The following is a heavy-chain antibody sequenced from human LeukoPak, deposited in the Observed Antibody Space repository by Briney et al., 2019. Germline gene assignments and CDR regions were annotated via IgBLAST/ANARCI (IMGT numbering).Heavy chain of an antibody. Sequence: GGSLRLSCEASGSTFSGYSMNWVRQAPGKGLEWVSYISESSSHTYNADSVKGRFTISRDNAKNSLYLQTNSLRVEDTGIYYCARDRAVKARIGGMDVWGQGTTVIVSS. CDR2: ISESSSHT. D-gene: IGHD4-4*01. CDR3: ARDRAVKARIGGMDV. J-gene: IGHJ6*02. CDR1: GSTFSGYS. V-gene: IGHV3-21*06.